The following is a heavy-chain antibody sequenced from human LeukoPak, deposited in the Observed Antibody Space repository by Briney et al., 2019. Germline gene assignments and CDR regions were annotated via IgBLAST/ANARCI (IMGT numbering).Heavy chain of an antibody. CDR1: GLIFSKYW. J-gene: IGHJ4*02. D-gene: IGHD6-19*01. V-gene: IGHV3-7*01. CDR3: ARDASALY. CDR2: IKPDGSEK. Sequence: GGSLRLSCAASGLIFSKYWMTWVRQAPGKGLEWVASIKPDGSEKYYLDSVKGRFTISRDNARYSLYLQMNSLRDDDTSVYFCARDASALYWGRGTLVTVSS.